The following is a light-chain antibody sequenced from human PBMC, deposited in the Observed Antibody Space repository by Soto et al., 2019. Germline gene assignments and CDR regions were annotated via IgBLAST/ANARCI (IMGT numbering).Light chain of an antibody. V-gene: IGKV1-5*03. CDR3: QQASRHPRT. CDR1: QSISSW. Sequence: DIQMTQSPSTLSASVGDRVTITCRASQSISSWLAWYQQIPGKAPKLLIYKASSLGSGVPLRFSGSGSGTEFTLTISSLQPYDFATYYCQQASRHPRTFGQGTKV. CDR2: KAS. J-gene: IGKJ1*01.